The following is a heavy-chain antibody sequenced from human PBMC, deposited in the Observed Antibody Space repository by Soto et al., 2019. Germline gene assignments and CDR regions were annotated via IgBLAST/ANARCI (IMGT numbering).Heavy chain of an antibody. CDR2: IYSDDDR. CDR1: GFSLSDSRLG. V-gene: IGHV2-26*01. CDR3: VRIDVTRDWLYSDFEH. D-gene: IGHD2-15*01. Sequence: QVTLKESGPVLLRPTETLTLTCTVSGFSLSDSRLGVGWIRQPPGKALEWVAHIYSDDDRSYSPSLRSRLTISKDPSISQVVLTLTNVDPADTATYYCVRIDVTRDWLYSDFEHWGRGTPVTVSP. J-gene: IGHJ1*01.